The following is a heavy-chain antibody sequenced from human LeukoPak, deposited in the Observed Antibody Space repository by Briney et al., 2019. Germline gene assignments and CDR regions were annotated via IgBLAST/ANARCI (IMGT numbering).Heavy chain of an antibody. Sequence: GGSLRLSCAASEFTFSSYSMSWVRQAPGEGLEWVSSISGSGDSTYYADSVKGRFTISRDNSKNTLNLQMNSLRAEDTAVYYCAKGDSSGYLSFDYWGQGTLVTVSS. CDR1: EFTFSSYS. CDR2: ISGSGDST. CDR3: AKGDSSGYLSFDY. V-gene: IGHV3-23*01. J-gene: IGHJ4*02. D-gene: IGHD3-22*01.